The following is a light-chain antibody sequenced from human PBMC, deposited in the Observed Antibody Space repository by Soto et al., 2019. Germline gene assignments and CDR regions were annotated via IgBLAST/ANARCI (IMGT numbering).Light chain of an antibody. J-gene: IGKJ1*01. Sequence: DIQMTQSPSTLSASAGETVTITCRASQSINAWLAWYQQTPGKAPKLLIYDVSTLDSGVPSRFSGSGSGTEFTLTISSLQPDDFAAYYCQQYNSYWTFGQGTKVDIK. V-gene: IGKV1-5*01. CDR3: QQYNSYWT. CDR1: QSINAW. CDR2: DVS.